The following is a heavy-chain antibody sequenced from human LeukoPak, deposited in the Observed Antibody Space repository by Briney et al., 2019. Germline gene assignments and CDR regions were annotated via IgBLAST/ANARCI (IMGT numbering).Heavy chain of an antibody. V-gene: IGHV1-18*01. D-gene: IGHD3-22*01. CDR3: ARDPIGYYYDSSGYYYVDPGDNWFDP. Sequence: ASVKVSCKASGYTFTSYGISWVRQAPGRGLEWMGWISAYNGNTNYAQKLQGRVTMTTDTSTSTAYMELRSLRSDDTAVYYCARDPIGYYYDSSGYYYVDPGDNWFDPWGQGTLATVSS. CDR2: ISAYNGNT. CDR1: GYTFTSYG. J-gene: IGHJ5*02.